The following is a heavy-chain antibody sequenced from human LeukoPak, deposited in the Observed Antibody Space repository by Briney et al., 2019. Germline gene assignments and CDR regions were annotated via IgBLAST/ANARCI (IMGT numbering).Heavy chain of an antibody. Sequence: GGSLRLSCVASGFTFSSYWMSWVRQAPGKGLEWVANIKQDGSEKYCVDSVKGRFTISRDNAKNSLYLQMNSLRAEDTAVYYCARVRAAAGTIDYWGQGTLVTVSS. D-gene: IGHD6-13*01. V-gene: IGHV3-7*01. J-gene: IGHJ4*02. CDR3: ARVRAAAGTIDY. CDR2: IKQDGSEK. CDR1: GFTFSSYW.